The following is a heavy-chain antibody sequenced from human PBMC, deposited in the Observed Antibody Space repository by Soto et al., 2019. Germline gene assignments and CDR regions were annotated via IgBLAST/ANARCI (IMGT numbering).Heavy chain of an antibody. Sequence: EVKLVESGGGLVKRGGSLRLSCAASGFTFSASTMNWVRQSPGRGLEWVSSISSASEYRYYAASVKGRFTVSRDDSKNLLYLQLSSLSVDDTAVYYCARDPGVRGGWYDWSDPWGQGTLVTVSA. CDR2: ISSASEYR. V-gene: IGHV3-21*01. CDR1: GFTFSAST. D-gene: IGHD6-19*01. CDR3: ARDPGVRGGWYDWSDP. J-gene: IGHJ5*02.